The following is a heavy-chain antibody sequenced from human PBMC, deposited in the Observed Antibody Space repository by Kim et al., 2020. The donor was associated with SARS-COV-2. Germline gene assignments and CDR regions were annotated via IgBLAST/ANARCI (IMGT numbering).Heavy chain of an antibody. V-gene: IGHV3-33*01. CDR3: SRESSGYPDY. CDR1: GFIFSSYG. J-gene: IGHJ4*02. Sequence: GGSLRLSCASSGFIFSSYGFHWVRQAPGKGLEWVANIWYDGSRKYYADSVEVRFTVSRDYSNNTLYLQMNSLRAEDTALYYCSRESSGYPDYWGQGTLVT. D-gene: IGHD3-22*01. CDR2: IWYDGSRK.